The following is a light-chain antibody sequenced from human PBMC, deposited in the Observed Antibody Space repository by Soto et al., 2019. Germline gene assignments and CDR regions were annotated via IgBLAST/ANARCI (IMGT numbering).Light chain of an antibody. CDR2: GAS. J-gene: IGKJ1*01. V-gene: IGKV3-15*01. CDR1: QSVSSN. CDR3: KQYNHWPPWT. Sequence: EIVMTQSPATLSVSPGERATLSSRASQSVSSNLAWYQQKPGQAPRLLIYGASTRATGIPARFSGSGSGTEFTLTISSLQSEDFAVYYCKQYNHWPPWTFGQGTKVEIK.